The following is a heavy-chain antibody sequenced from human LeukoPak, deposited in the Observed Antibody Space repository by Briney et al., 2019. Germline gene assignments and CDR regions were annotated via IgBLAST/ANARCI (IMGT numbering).Heavy chain of an antibody. V-gene: IGHV4-4*07. CDR1: GGSISSYY. CDR3: ARGLEWLSTDYGMDV. D-gene: IGHD3-3*01. J-gene: IGHJ6*02. Sequence: SETLSLTCTVSGGSISSYYWSWIRQPAGKGLEWIGRIYTSGSTNYNPSLKSRVTMSVDTSKNQFSPELSSVTAADTAVYYCARGLEWLSTDYGMDVWGQGTTVTVSS. CDR2: IYTSGST.